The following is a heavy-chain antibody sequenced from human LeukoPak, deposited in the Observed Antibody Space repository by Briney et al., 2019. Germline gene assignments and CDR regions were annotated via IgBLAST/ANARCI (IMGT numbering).Heavy chain of an antibody. D-gene: IGHD3-22*01. CDR2: ISGSGGST. Sequence: PGGSLRLSCAASGFTFSSYAMSWVRQAPGKGLEWVSAISGSGGSTYYADSVKGRFTTSRDNSKNTLYLQMNSLRAEDTAVYYCAKYGSSGYYYDYFDYWGQGTLVTVSS. J-gene: IGHJ4*02. CDR3: AKYGSSGYYYDYFDY. CDR1: GFTFSSYA. V-gene: IGHV3-23*01.